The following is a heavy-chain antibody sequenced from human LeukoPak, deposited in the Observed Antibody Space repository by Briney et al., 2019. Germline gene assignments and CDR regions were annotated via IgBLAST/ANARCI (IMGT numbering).Heavy chain of an antibody. Sequence: GGSLRLSCAASGFTFNTYAMNWVRQAPGKGLEWVSTITHRGGSTYYADSVKGRFTISRDNSNDTLYLQMNSLRAEDTAVYYCARDGSEDYALGPFDLWGRGTLVTVSS. J-gene: IGHJ2*01. V-gene: IGHV3-23*01. CDR2: ITHRGGST. CDR1: GFTFNTYA. D-gene: IGHD2-15*01. CDR3: ARDGSEDYALGPFDL.